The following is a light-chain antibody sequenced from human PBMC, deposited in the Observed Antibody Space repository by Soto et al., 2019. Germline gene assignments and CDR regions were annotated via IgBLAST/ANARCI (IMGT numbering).Light chain of an antibody. CDR3: AAWDDSLNGSV. J-gene: IGLJ1*01. V-gene: IGLV1-44*01. CDR1: SSNIGLNT. CDR2: TNN. Sequence: QSVLTQPPSASGTPGQTVTISCSGSSSNIGLNTVNWYQQLPGTAPKLLIYTNNRRPTGVPDRFSGSKSGTSASLAISGLQSEDEADYYCAAWDDSLNGSVFGTGTKLTVL.